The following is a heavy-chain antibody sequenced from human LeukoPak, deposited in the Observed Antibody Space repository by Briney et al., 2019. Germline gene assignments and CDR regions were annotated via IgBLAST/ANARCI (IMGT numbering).Heavy chain of an antibody. CDR2: IYYSGST. Sequence: PSETLSETCTVSGGSISSSSYYWGWIRQPPGKGLEWIGSIYYSGSTYYNPSLKSRVTISVDTSKSQFSLKLSSVTAADTAVYYCARGTRPTEGFLELLGYYYINVCGKGTTVTVSS. J-gene: IGHJ6*03. CDR3: ARGTRPTEGFLELLGYYYINV. V-gene: IGHV4-39*01. D-gene: IGHD3-3*01. CDR1: GGSISSSSYY.